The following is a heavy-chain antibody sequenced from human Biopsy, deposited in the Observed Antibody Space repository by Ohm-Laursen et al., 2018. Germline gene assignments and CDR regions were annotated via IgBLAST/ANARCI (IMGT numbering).Heavy chain of an antibody. Sequence: PRSLSLTCSVFAVSISGYHWSRIRKAPGKGLEWLAYISYTRGITSNPSLNGLATMTLDTSKNQSPLRLIYVTAADTAVYYCARMPHFDYWGQGILVTVSS. D-gene: IGHD2-2*01. V-gene: IGHV4-59*01. CDR1: AVSISGYH. CDR2: ISYTRGI. J-gene: IGHJ4*02. CDR3: ARMPHFDY.